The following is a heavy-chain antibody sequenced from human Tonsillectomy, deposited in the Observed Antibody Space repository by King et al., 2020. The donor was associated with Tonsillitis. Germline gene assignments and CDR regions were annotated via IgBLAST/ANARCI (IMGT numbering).Heavy chain of an antibody. Sequence: VQLVESGGGLVQPGGSLRLSWAASGFTFSIYAMSWVRQAPGKGLEWVSAISGSGGSTFYADSVKGRFTISRDNSKNTLYLQMNSLRAEDTAVYYCAFSCTNGVCYYFDYWGQGTLVTVSS. D-gene: IGHD2-8*01. CDR2: ISGSGGST. V-gene: IGHV3-23*04. J-gene: IGHJ4*02. CDR1: GFTFSIYA. CDR3: AFSCTNGVCYYFDY.